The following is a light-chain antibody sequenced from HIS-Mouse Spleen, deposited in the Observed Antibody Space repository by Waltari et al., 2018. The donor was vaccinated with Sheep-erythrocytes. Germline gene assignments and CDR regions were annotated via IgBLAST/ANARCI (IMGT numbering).Light chain of an antibody. CDR1: KLGDKY. J-gene: IGLJ1*01. CDR2: QDS. V-gene: IGLV3-1*01. Sequence: SYELTQPPSVSVSPGQTASITCSGDKLGDKYACWYQQKPGKSPVLVIYQDSKRPSGVPERFSGSNPGNTATLTISGTQAMDEADYYCQAWDSSTYVFGTGTKVTVL. CDR3: QAWDSSTYV.